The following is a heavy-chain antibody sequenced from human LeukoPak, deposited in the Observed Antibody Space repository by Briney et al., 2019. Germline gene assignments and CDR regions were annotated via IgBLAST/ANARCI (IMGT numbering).Heavy chain of an antibody. CDR1: GYTFTGYY. J-gene: IGHJ4*02. CDR2: INPNSGGT. Sequence: ASVKVSCKASGYTFTGYYMHWVRQAPGQGLEWMGWINPNSGGTNYAQKFQGRVTMTRDTSISTAYMELSRLRSDDTAVYYCAREGRRWFGETYPYYWGQGTLVTVSS. V-gene: IGHV1-2*02. CDR3: AREGRRWFGETYPYY. D-gene: IGHD3-10*01.